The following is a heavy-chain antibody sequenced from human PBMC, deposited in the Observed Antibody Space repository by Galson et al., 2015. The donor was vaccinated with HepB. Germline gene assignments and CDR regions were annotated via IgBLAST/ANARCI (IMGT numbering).Heavy chain of an antibody. D-gene: IGHD3-10*01. Sequence: SVKVSCKASGGTFSSYAISWVRQAPGQGLEWMGGIIPIFGTANYAQKFQGRVTITADDSTSTAYMELSSLRSEDTAVYYCARPSRWFGAPHYYYGRDVWGQGTTVTVSS. V-gene: IGHV1-69*13. CDR2: IIPIFGTA. CDR1: GGTFSSYA. J-gene: IGHJ6*02. CDR3: ARPSRWFGAPHYYYGRDV.